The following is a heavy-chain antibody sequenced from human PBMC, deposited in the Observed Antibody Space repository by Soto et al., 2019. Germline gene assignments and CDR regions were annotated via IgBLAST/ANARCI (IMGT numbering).Heavy chain of an antibody. V-gene: IGHV3-30*04. CDR1: GFSCIIHS. CDR2: ISYDGRTK. D-gene: IGHD3-16*01. J-gene: IGHJ6*04. Sequence: GVSLRRSFSSSGFSCIIHSMHCFRHAPGKGLEWVVDISYDGRTKHYSKSVRGRFTISRDNSRNTLHLQMSSLRTEDTDLYYCVTGSARNHFYDMEARGKGPTVTVSS. CDR3: VTGSARNHFYDMEA.